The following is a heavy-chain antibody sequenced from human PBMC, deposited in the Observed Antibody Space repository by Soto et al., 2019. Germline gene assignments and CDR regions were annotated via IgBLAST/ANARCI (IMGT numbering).Heavy chain of an antibody. Sequence: QVQLQESGPGLLRPSETLSLTCTVSGVSIDTFFWRWIRQTPGQGLGCIGFVSQGGAAAYLAEGETTGYNPSLESRATISLDLPKNQFSLKLTSVTAADTAVYYCARDRGGITVSSKPLGEWFDPWGQGILVTVSS. D-gene: IGHD3-16*01. CDR2: VSQGGAAAYLAEGETT. V-gene: IGHV4-59*01. CDR1: GVSIDTFF. CDR3: ARDRGGITVSSKPLGEWFDP. J-gene: IGHJ5*02.